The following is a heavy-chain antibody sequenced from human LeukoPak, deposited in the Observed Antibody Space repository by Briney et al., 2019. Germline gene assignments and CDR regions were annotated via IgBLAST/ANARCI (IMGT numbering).Heavy chain of an antibody. V-gene: IGHV1-69*04. CDR3: ARARYYYDSSGFKDP. Sequence: GSSVKVSCKASGGTFSSYAISWVRQAPGQGLERMGRIIPILGIANYAQKFQGRVTITADKSTSTAYMELSSLRSEDTAVYYCARARYYYDSSGFKDPWGQGTLVTVSS. J-gene: IGHJ5*02. CDR1: GGTFSSYA. D-gene: IGHD3-22*01. CDR2: IIPILGIA.